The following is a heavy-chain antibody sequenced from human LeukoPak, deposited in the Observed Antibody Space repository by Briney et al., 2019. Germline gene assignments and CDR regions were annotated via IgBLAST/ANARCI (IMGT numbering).Heavy chain of an antibody. Sequence: ASVKVSCTASGYTFTSYYMHWVRQAPGQGLEWMGIINPSGGSTSYAQKFQGRVTMTRDTSTSTVYMELSSLRSEDTAVYYCARDPVGNTDYYDSSLLDYWGQGTLVTVSS. J-gene: IGHJ4*02. CDR2: INPSGGST. CDR1: GYTFTSYY. CDR3: ARDPVGNTDYYDSSLLDY. V-gene: IGHV1-46*01. D-gene: IGHD3-22*01.